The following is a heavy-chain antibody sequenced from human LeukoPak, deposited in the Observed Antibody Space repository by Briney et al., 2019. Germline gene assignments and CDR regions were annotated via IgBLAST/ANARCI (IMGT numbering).Heavy chain of an antibody. D-gene: IGHD3-22*01. J-gene: IGHJ4*02. CDR1: GFTFSSYG. V-gene: IGHV3-33*01. CDR3: ARDGYYYDSSGYYSGLLDY. CDR2: IWYDGSNK. Sequence: GRSLRFSCAASGFTFSSYGMHWVRQAPGKGLEWVAVIWYDGSNKYYADSVKGRFTIFRDNSKNTLYLQMNSLRAEDTAVYYCARDGYYYDSSGYYSGLLDYWGQGTLVTVSS.